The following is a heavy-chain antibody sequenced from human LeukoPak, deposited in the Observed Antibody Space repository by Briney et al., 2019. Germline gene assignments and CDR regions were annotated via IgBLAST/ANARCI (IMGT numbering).Heavy chain of an antibody. Sequence: ASVKVSCKASGYTLTGYYMHWVRQAPGQGLEWMGWINPNSGGTNYAQKFQGWVTMTRDTSISTAYMELSRLRSDDTAVYYCARDRIAAARPSPNWFDPWGQGTLVTVSS. V-gene: IGHV1-2*04. CDR1: GYTLTGYY. J-gene: IGHJ5*02. CDR3: ARDRIAAARPSPNWFDP. D-gene: IGHD6-13*01. CDR2: INPNSGGT.